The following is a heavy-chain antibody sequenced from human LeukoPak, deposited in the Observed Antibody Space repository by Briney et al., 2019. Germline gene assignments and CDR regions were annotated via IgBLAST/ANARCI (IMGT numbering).Heavy chain of an antibody. V-gene: IGHV4-4*07. J-gene: IGHJ4*02. Sequence: SETLSLTCTVPGGSISGYYWSWIRQPAGKRLEWIGRIYTSGSTNYNPSLKSRVTMSVDMSKNQLSLKLSSVTAADTAVYHCARRGNANFFDYWGQGTLAIVSS. CDR2: IYTSGST. CDR3: ARRGNANFFDY. CDR1: GGSISGYY.